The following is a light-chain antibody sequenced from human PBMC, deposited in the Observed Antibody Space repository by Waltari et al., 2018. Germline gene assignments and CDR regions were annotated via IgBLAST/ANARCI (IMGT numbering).Light chain of an antibody. J-gene: IGKJ1*01. V-gene: IGKV3-20*01. CDR1: QSVGRS. CDR2: GAS. Sequence: EIVLTQSPGTLSLSPGERVTLSCRASQSVGRSVAWYQQKPGQAPRLLIYGASSMATSIPDRFSGSGSGTDFRLTISRLAPDDLAVYYCQHYVRLPVTFGQGTKVEI. CDR3: QHYVRLPVT.